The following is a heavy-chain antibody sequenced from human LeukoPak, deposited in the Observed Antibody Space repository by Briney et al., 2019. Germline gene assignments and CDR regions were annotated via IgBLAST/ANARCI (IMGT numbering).Heavy chain of an antibody. CDR3: ASGDSMDV. CDR2: ISGVGDAT. Sequence: GGSLRLSCAASDFSFITYAMSWVRQAPGKGLEWVSTISGVGDATYYADSVKGRFTISRDNSKNTLDLQMNSLRAEDTAVYYCASGDSMDVWGKGTTVTVSS. D-gene: IGHD7-27*01. J-gene: IGHJ6*04. V-gene: IGHV3-23*01. CDR1: DFSFITYA.